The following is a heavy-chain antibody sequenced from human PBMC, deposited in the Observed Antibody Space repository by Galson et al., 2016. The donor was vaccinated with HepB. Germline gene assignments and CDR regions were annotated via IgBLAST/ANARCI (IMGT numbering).Heavy chain of an antibody. D-gene: IGHD2-21*02. V-gene: IGHV3-30*18. CDR2: ISYAGTYT. J-gene: IGHJ4*02. CDR1: GFTFKIYG. Sequence: SLRLSCAAPGFTFKIYGMHWVRQAPGKGLEWVAVISYAGTYTYYGDPVKGRFTISRDNSKNTLYLRMNSLRPEDTATYYCAKGDLSGDSIDYWGQGTLVTVSS. CDR3: AKGDLSGDSIDY.